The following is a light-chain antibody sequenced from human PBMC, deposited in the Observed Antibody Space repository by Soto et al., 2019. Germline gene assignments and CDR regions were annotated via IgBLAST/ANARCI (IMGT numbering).Light chain of an antibody. CDR1: QSISSW. CDR2: DAS. J-gene: IGKJ1*01. V-gene: IGKV1-5*01. Sequence: DIQMTLSPSTLSASVGDRVTITCRASQSISSWLAWYQQKPGKAPKLLIYDASSLESGVPSRFSGSGSGTEFTLTISSLQPDDFATYYCQQYNSYSLTFGQGTKVEIK. CDR3: QQYNSYSLT.